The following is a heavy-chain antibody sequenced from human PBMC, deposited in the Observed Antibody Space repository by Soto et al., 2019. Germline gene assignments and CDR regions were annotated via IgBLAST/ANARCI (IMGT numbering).Heavy chain of an antibody. CDR3: GRESDGIQYFDF. Sequence: VQLEQSGAEVKKPGASMKVSCQASGYTFTSYFIHWVRQAPGQGLEWMGVSHVGPDTTMYAQKFQGRVSVTRDTSTSSVYLEVISLMSEYTAVYFCGRESDGIQYFDFWGQGTLVTVSS. V-gene: IGHV1-46*01. CDR2: SHVGPDTT. J-gene: IGHJ4*02. CDR1: GYTFTSYF.